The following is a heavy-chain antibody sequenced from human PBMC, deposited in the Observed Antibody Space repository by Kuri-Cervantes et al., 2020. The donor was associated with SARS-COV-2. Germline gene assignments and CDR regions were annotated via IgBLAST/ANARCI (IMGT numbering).Heavy chain of an antibody. CDR3: AKSKLLWFGELLHTIDY. J-gene: IGHJ4*02. Sequence: GESLKISCGGSGFTFSSYAIHWVRQAPGKRLEWVALTSYDGSNKFYADSVKGRFTISRDNSKNTLYLQMNSLRAEDTAVYYCAKSKLLWFGELLHTIDYRGQGTLVTVSS. CDR1: GFTFSSYA. V-gene: IGHV3-30*18. CDR2: TSYDGSNK. D-gene: IGHD3-10*01.